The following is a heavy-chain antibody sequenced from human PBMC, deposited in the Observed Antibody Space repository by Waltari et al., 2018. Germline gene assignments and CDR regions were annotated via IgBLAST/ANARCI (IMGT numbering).Heavy chain of an antibody. J-gene: IGHJ2*01. CDR3: ARDAMMESGWYFDL. CDR2: IWYDGSNK. Sequence: QVQLVESGGGVVQPGRSLSLSCAASGFPFCSYGMHWVRQAPGKGLEWVAVIWYDGSNKYYADSVKGRFTISRDNSKNTLYLQMNSLRAEDTAVYYCARDAMMESGWYFDLWGRGTLVTVSS. D-gene: IGHD2-2*01. V-gene: IGHV3-33*01. CDR1: GFPFCSYG.